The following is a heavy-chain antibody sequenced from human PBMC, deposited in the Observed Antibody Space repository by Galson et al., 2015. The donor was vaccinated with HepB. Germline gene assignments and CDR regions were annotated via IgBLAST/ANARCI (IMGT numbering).Heavy chain of an antibody. CDR1: GYTFTDYY. D-gene: IGHD6-19*01. V-gene: IGHV1-69-2*01. CDR3: ATARGYSSGWPYYYYMDV. J-gene: IGHJ6*03. Sequence: VKVSCKVSGYTFTDYYMHWVQQAPGKGLEWMGLVDPEDGETIYAEKFQGRVTITADTSTDTAYMELSSLRSEDTAVYYCATARGYSSGWPYYYYMDVWGKGTTVTVSS. CDR2: VDPEDGET.